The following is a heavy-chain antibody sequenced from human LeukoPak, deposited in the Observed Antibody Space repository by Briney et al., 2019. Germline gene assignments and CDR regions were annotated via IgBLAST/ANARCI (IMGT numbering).Heavy chain of an antibody. Sequence: GGSLRLSCSASGFTFSSYAMHWVRQAPGKGLEYVSSISNNGGSTYYADSVKGRFTISRDNPKNTLLLQMNSLRAEDTAVYYCARAIQPPYGVTSGYYYYGMDVWGQGTTVTVSS. CDR2: ISNNGGST. V-gene: IGHV3-64*04. CDR3: ARAIQPPYGVTSGYYYYGMDV. D-gene: IGHD1-1*01. CDR1: GFTFSSYA. J-gene: IGHJ6*02.